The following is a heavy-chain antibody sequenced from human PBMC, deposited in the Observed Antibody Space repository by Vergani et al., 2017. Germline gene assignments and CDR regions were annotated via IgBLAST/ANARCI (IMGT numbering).Heavy chain of an antibody. CDR1: GGPFSGYY. Sequence: QVQLQQWGAGLLKPSETLYLTCAVHGGPFSGYYWSWIRQPPGKGLEWIGEINHSGSTNYNPSLKSRGTISVDTSKNQFSLKLSSVTAADTAVYYCARGRAFDIWGQGTMVTVSS. CDR3: ARGRAFDI. V-gene: IGHV4-34*01. CDR2: INHSGST. J-gene: IGHJ3*02.